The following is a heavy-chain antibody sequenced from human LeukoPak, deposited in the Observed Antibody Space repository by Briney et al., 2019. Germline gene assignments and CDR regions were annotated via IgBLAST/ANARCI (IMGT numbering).Heavy chain of an antibody. J-gene: IGHJ3*02. Sequence: GGSLRLSCAASGFTFSSYGMHWVRQAPGKGLEWVAVIWYDGSNKYYADSVKGRFTISRDNSKNTLYLQMNSLRAEDTAVYYCARDSTVTTSPDAFDIWGQGTMVTVSS. CDR1: GFTFSSYG. V-gene: IGHV3-33*01. CDR3: ARDSTVTTSPDAFDI. CDR2: IWYDGSNK. D-gene: IGHD4-17*01.